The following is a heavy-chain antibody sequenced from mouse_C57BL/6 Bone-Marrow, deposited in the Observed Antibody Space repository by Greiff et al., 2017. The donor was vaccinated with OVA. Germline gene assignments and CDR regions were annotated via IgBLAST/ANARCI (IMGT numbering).Heavy chain of an antibody. D-gene: IGHD2-13*01. V-gene: IGHV1-82*01. Sequence: VQLQQSGPELVKPGASVKISCKASGYAFSSSWMNWVKQRPGKGLEWIGRIYPGDGDTNYNGKFKGKATLTTDKSSSTAYMQLSSLTSEDSAVYFGARSRDGEDGRYFDVWGTGTTVTVSS. CDR3: ARSRDGEDGRYFDV. J-gene: IGHJ1*03. CDR2: IYPGDGDT. CDR1: GYAFSSSW.